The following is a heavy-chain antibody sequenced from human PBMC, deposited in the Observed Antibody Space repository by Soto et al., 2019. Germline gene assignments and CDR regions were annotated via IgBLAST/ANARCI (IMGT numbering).Heavy chain of an antibody. CDR1: GMTFSDSA. CDR2: VKIKADNYAT. V-gene: IGHV3-73*02. J-gene: IGHJ5*02. CDR3: TRLSREGLYWFDL. Sequence: EVQLVESGGGLVQPGGSLKISCAASGMTFSDSAIHWVRQVSGQGLEWVGRVKIKADNYATAYLTSLRGRFVIFKDDSKNTAYLQMNSLQTEDTALYFCTRLSREGLYWFDLWGQGTPVTVSS.